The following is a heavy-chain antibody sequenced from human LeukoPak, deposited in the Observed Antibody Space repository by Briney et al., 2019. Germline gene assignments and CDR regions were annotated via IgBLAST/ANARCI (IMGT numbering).Heavy chain of an antibody. CDR2: IYYSGST. D-gene: IGHD6-13*01. J-gene: IGHJ4*02. V-gene: IGHV4-59*12. CDR1: GGSISDYY. Sequence: SETLSLTCTVSGGSISDYYWSWIRQPPGKGLEWIGSIYYSGSTHYNPSLKSRVTISVDTSKNQFSLKLSSVTAADTAVYYCARAPKTGYSSSWSYWGQGTLVTVSS. CDR3: ARAPKTGYSSSWSY.